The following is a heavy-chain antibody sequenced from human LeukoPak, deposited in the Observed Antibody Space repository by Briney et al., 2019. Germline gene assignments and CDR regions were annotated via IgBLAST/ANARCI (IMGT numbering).Heavy chain of an antibody. Sequence: ASVKVSCKASGNTFTSYGISWVRQAPGQGLEWMGWIRVYNGNTNYAQKLQGRVTMTTDTSTTTAYMELRSLRSEDTAVYFCARATLSDYYFNYWGQGTLVTVSS. CDR1: GNTFTSYG. V-gene: IGHV1-18*01. J-gene: IGHJ4*02. CDR2: IRVYNGNT. CDR3: ARATLSDYYFNY.